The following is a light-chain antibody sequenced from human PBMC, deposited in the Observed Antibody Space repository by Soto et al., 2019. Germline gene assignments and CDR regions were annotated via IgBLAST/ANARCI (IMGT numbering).Light chain of an antibody. CDR1: QDIRDW. V-gene: IGKV1-12*01. J-gene: IGKJ3*01. CDR2: AAS. Sequence: DIQMTQSPSSVSAYVGDRVNITCRASQDIRDWLAWYQQKPGKAPKLLISAASSLQSGVPSRFSGSGSGTDFSLTISSLQSEDFAIYYCQQAFSFPFTFGPGTKLDVK. CDR3: QQAFSFPFT.